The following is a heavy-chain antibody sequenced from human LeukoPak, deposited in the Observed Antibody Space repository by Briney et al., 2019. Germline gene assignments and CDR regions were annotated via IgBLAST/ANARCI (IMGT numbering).Heavy chain of an antibody. V-gene: IGHV1-2*02. CDR1: GYTFIDYY. J-gene: IGHJ5*02. Sequence: ASVKVSCKASGYTFIDYYIHWVRQAPGQGLEWMGWINPNSGGTNYAQKFQGRVTMTRDTSISTAYMELSRLRSDDTAVYYCARGFDYDILTGYYRDNWFDPWGQGTLVTVSS. CDR2: INPNSGGT. CDR3: ARGFDYDILTGYYRDNWFDP. D-gene: IGHD3-9*01.